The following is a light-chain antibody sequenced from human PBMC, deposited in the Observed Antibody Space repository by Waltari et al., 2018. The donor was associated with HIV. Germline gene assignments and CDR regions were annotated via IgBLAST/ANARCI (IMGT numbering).Light chain of an antibody. CDR3: QQSDSTPYT. CDR1: QSISSY. Sequence: DIQMTQSPSSLSASVGDSVTITCRASQSISSYLNWYQQKPGKAPKLLIYAASTLQSEVPSRFSGSGSGRDFTVPIGSRQPEEFATYYGQQSDSTPYTFGQGTEVEIK. CDR2: AAS. V-gene: IGKV1-39*01. J-gene: IGKJ2*01.